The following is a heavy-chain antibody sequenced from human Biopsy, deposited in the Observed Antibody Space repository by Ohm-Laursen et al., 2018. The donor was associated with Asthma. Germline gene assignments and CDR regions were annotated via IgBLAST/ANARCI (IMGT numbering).Heavy chain of an antibody. CDR3: ARAVDYSHYYGIDV. CDR2: ISVYNGNT. J-gene: IGHJ6*02. V-gene: IGHV1-18*01. Sequence: ASVKVSCQTSGYTFNSAGITWVRQAPGQGLEWIGWISVYNGNTKVAQKLQDRVTMITDTSTSTAYMELRSLRSDDTAVYFCARAVDYSHYYGIDVWGQGTTVTVS. CDR1: GYTFNSAG. D-gene: IGHD3-10*01.